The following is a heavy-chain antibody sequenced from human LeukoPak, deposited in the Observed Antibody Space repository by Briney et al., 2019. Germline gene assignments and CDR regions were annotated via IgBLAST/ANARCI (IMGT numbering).Heavy chain of an antibody. J-gene: IGHJ4*02. CDR2: IYTSGST. CDR3: ARESITMIVFDY. V-gene: IGHV4-61*02. CDR1: GGSISSGSYY. Sequence: SETLSFTCTVSGGSISSGSYYWSWIRQPAGKGLEWIGRIYTSGSTNYNPSLKSRVTISVDTSKNQFSLKLSSVTAADTAVYYCARESITMIVFDYWGQGTLVTVPS. D-gene: IGHD3-22*01.